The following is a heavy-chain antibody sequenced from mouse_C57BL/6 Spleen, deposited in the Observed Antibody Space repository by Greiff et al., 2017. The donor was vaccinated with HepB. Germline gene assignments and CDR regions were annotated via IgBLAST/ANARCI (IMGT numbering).Heavy chain of an antibody. J-gene: IGHJ4*01. CDR1: GFNIKDYY. Sequence: EVQLQQSGAELVRPGASVKLSCTASGFNIKDYYMHWVKQRPEQGLEWIGRIDPEDGDTENAPKFQGKATMTADTSSNTAYLQLSSLTSEDTAVYYCTTIYYGYDGSSPNAMDYWGQGTSVTVSS. CDR3: TTIYYGYDGSSPNAMDY. D-gene: IGHD2-2*01. CDR2: IDPEDGDT. V-gene: IGHV14-1*01.